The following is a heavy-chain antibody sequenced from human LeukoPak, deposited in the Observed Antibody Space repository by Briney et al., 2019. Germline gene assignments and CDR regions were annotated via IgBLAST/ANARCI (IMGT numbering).Heavy chain of an antibody. D-gene: IGHD6-13*01. Sequence: SETLSLTCAVSGGSISSYYWSWIRQPPGKGLEWIGYIYYSGSTNYNPSLKSRVTISVDTSKNQFSLKLTSVTAADTAVYHCARGAAVFDYWGQGTLVTVSS. J-gene: IGHJ4*02. CDR3: ARGAAVFDY. V-gene: IGHV4-59*08. CDR2: IYYSGST. CDR1: GGSISSYY.